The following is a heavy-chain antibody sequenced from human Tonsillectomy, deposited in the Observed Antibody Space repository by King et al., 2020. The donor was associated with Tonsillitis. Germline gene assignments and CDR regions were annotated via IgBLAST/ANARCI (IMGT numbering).Heavy chain of an antibody. CDR2: ISPNSGGT. CDR3: ARDEIVATPSGSAFDL. D-gene: IGHD3-10*01. CDR1: GYTFSYYY. V-gene: IGHV1-2*02. Sequence: VQLVQSGAEVKKPGASVKSSCKASGYTFSYYYIHWVRQAPGQGLEWMGWISPNSGGTNYAQKFQGRVTMTRDTSIITAYMEVNSLRSDATAVYYCARDEIVATPSGSAFDLWGQGTMVTVSS. J-gene: IGHJ3*01.